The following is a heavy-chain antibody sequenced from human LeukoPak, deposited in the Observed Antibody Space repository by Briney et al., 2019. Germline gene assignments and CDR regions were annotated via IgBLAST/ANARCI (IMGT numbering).Heavy chain of an antibody. Sequence: PGGSLRLSCAASGFTFSSYWMSWVRQAPGKGLEWVANINQDGNEIYYMDSVKGRFTISRNNAKNSLYLQINNLRAEDTAVYYCASRVWVGTTFHYYYYMDVWGKGTTVTVSS. CDR1: GFTFSSYW. D-gene: IGHD1-26*01. J-gene: IGHJ6*03. CDR3: ASRVWVGTTFHYYYYMDV. CDR2: INQDGNEI. V-gene: IGHV3-7*01.